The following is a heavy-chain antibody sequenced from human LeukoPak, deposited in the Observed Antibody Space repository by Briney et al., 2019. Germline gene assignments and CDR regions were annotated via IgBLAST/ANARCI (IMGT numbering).Heavy chain of an antibody. CDR1: GVSISSYY. CDR3: ARAEYYFDY. CDR2: IYYSGST. D-gene: IGHD3-10*01. J-gene: IGHJ4*02. V-gene: IGHV4-59*01. Sequence: PSETLSLTCTVSGVSISSYYWSWIRQPPGKGLEWIGYIYYSGSTNYNPSLKSRVTISVDTSKNQFSLKLSSVTAADTAVYYCARAEYYFDYWGQGTLVTVSS.